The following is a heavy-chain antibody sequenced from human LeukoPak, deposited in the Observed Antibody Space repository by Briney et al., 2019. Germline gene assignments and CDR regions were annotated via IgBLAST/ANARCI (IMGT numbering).Heavy chain of an antibody. D-gene: IGHD2-2*01. V-gene: IGHV1-18*01. CDR2: ISAYNGNT. CDR3: ARGLVVPAAPGDAFDI. CDR1: GYTFTSYG. Sequence: ASVKVSCKASGYTFTSYGISWVRRAPGQGLEWMGWISAYNGNTNYAQKLQGRVTMTTDTSTSTAYMELRSLRSDDTAVYYCARGLVVPAAPGDAFDIWGQGTMVTVSS. J-gene: IGHJ3*02.